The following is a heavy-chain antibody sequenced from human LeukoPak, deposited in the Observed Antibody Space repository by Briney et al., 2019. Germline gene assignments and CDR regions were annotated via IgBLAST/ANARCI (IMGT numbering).Heavy chain of an antibody. D-gene: IGHD2-2*01. Sequence: GGSLRLSCAASGFRFDDYGMSWVRHVTGKGLEWVSGTNWDGASTGYADSVKGRFTISRDNVKNFLYLQMNSLRVEDTALYFCGRVDCSATSCYDYYDYYMDVWGKGTTVTVSS. CDR3: GRVDCSATSCYDYYDYYMDV. CDR1: GFRFDDYG. V-gene: IGHV3-20*04. J-gene: IGHJ6*03. CDR2: TNWDGAST.